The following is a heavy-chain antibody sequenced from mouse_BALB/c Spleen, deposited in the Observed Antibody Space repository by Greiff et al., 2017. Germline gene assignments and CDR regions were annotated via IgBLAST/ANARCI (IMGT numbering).Heavy chain of an antibody. Sequence: EVKLQQSGTVLARPGASVKMSCKASGYTFTSYWMHWVKQRPGQGLEWIGAIYPGNSDTSYNQKFKGKAKLTAVTSTSTAYMELSSLTNEDSAVYYCTRPLIYYDYGAPFAYWGQGTLVTVSA. CDR1: GYTFTSYW. J-gene: IGHJ3*01. D-gene: IGHD2-4*01. CDR3: TRPLIYYDYGAPFAY. CDR2: IYPGNSDT. V-gene: IGHV1-5*01.